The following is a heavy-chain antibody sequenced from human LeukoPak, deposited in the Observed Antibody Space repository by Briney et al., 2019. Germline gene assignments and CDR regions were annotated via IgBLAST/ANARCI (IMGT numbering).Heavy chain of an antibody. CDR1: GFTFSSYE. V-gene: IGHV3-48*03. CDR3: ERDGDYYYSSGYYSQRFFDY. D-gene: IGHD3-22*01. CDR2: ISSSGSTI. Sequence: GGSLRLSCAASGFTFSSYEMNWVRQAPGKGLEWVSYISSSGSTIYYADSVKGRFTISRDNAKNSLYLQMNSLRAEDTAVYYCERDGDYYYSSGYYSQRFFDYWGEGTLVTASS. J-gene: IGHJ4*02.